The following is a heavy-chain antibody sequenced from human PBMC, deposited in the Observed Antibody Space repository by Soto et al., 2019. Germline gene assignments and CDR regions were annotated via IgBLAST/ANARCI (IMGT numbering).Heavy chain of an antibody. J-gene: IGHJ6*02. V-gene: IGHV3-7*03. CDR1: GFTFTSYW. Sequence: EVQLVESGGGLVQPGGSLRLSCVASGFTFTSYWMAWVRQAPGKGLEWVANIKKDGSEKYYVDSVKGRFTISRDNAKNSLYLQMNSLRAEDTAVYYCASGQYCSSTSCYFYYYGMDVWGQGTTVTVSS. D-gene: IGHD2-2*01. CDR3: ASGQYCSSTSCYFYYYGMDV. CDR2: IKKDGSEK.